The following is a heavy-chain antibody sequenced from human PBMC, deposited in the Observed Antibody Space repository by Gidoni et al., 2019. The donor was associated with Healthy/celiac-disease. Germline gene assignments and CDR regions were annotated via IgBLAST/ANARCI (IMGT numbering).Heavy chain of an antibody. V-gene: IGHV3-15*01. J-gene: IGHJ3*02. CDR3: TTLPMIQRDAFDI. Sequence: EVQLVESGGGLVKPGGSLRLSCAASGFTFSNAWRSWVRQAPGKGLEWVGRNKSKTDGGTTDYAAPVKGIFTISRDDSKNTLYLQMNSLKTEDTAVYYCTTLPMIQRDAFDIWGQGTMVTVSS. D-gene: IGHD3-16*01. CDR1: GFTFSNAW. CDR2: NKSKTDGGTT.